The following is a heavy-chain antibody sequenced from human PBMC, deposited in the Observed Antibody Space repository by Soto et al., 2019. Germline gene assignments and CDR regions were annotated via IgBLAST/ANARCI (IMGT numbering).Heavy chain of an antibody. J-gene: IGHJ6*02. V-gene: IGHV1-2*02. CDR1: GYTFTGYY. CDR3: ARDRGGGYYGMDV. Sequence: ASVKVSCKASGYTFTGYYMHRVRQAPGQGLEWMGWINPNSGDTNHAQKFQGRVTMTRDTSISTAYMEMSRLRSDDTAVYYCARDRGGGYYGMDVWGQGTTVTVSS. D-gene: IGHD3-16*01. CDR2: INPNSGDT.